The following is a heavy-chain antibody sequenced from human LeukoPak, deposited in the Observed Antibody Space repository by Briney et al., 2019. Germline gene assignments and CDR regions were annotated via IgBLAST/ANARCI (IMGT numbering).Heavy chain of an antibody. D-gene: IGHD1-26*01. CDR2: IYYSGST. CDR3: ASAVIVGASYYFDY. CDR1: DGSISISSYY. Sequence: PSETLSLTCTASDGSISISSYYWGWIRQPPGKGLEWIGSIYYSGSTYYNPSLKSRVTISVDASKNQFSLKLSSVTAADTAVYYCASAVIVGASYYFDYWGQGTLVTVSS. J-gene: IGHJ4*02. V-gene: IGHV4-39*07.